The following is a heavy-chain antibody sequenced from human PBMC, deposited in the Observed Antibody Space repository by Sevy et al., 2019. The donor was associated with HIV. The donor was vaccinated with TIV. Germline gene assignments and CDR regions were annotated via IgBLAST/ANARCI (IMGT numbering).Heavy chain of an antibody. CDR3: ARDHSGGSYYFDN. V-gene: IGHV3-21*01. J-gene: IGHJ5*02. CDR2: ITSSSGYI. D-gene: IGHD3-22*01. Sequence: GGSLRLSCAASGFTFNTYTMNWVRQTPGKGLEWVSSITSSSGYIYYADSVKGRFAISRDNGENSLYLQMDSLRVEDTGVYYCARDHSGGSYYFDNWGQGAQVTVSS. CDR1: GFTFNTYT.